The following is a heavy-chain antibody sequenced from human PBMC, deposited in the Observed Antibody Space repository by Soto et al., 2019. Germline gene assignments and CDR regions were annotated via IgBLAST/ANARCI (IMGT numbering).Heavy chain of an antibody. V-gene: IGHV4-59*12. J-gene: IGHJ4*02. Sequence: PSETLSLTCTVSGGSISSYYWTWIRQPPGKGLEWIGYIYYSGSTNYNPSLKSRVTISVATSKTQFSLKLSSVTAADTAVYYCARDRGSSGFVDYWGQGALVTVSS. CDR1: GGSISSYY. CDR3: ARDRGSSGFVDY. D-gene: IGHD1-26*01. CDR2: IYYSGST.